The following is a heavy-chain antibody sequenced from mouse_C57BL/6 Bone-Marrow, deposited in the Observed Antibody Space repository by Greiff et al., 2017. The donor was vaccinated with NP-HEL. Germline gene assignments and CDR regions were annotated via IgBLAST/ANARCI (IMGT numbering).Heavy chain of an antibody. Sequence: QQSCKASGYTFTSYWMHWVKQRPGRGLEWIGRIDPNSGGTKYNEKFKSKATLTVDKPSSTAYMQLSSLTSEDSAVYYCARDYYGSRYWYFDVWGTGTTVTVSS. J-gene: IGHJ1*03. D-gene: IGHD1-1*01. CDR3: ARDYYGSRYWYFDV. CDR2: IDPNSGGT. CDR1: GYTFTSYW. V-gene: IGHV1-72*01.